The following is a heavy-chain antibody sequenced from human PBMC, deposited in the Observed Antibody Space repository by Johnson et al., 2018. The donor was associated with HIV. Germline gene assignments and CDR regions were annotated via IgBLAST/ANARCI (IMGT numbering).Heavy chain of an antibody. V-gene: IGHV3-30*04. CDR3: AIGRGEFPRHAFDI. CDR2: ISYDGSNK. D-gene: IGHD3-10*01. J-gene: IGHJ3*02. CDR1: GFSFIDYA. Sequence: QLPFVESGGGLLLPARSPTLSCAPSGFSFIDYAMLCVCQALGMGLDWVALISYDGSNKYYADSVHGRFTISRDNSKNTMFLQMNSLRPEDTAMYYCAIGRGEFPRHAFDIWGQGTMVTVSS.